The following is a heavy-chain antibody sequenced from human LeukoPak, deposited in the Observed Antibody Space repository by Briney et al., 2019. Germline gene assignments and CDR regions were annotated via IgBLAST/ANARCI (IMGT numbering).Heavy chain of an antibody. CDR2: VHHSGAT. Sequence: SETLSLTCTVSGDSITSFYWSWMRRPPGKGLEWIAYVHHSGATNYNPSLKSRVSISLDTSKNRFSLNLNSVTAADTAMYFCARXVXXGXSDNWGQGTLVTVS. J-gene: IGHJ4*02. CDR1: GDSITSFY. CDR3: ARXVXXGXSDN. V-gene: IGHV4-59*08.